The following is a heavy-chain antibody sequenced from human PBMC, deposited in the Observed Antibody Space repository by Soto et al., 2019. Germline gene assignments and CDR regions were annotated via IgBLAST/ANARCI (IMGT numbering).Heavy chain of an antibody. CDR2: IYYSGST. J-gene: IGHJ4*02. D-gene: IGHD4-17*01. CDR1: GGSISSGAYY. V-gene: IGHV4-30-4*01. CDR3: ARDNYGDTYYFDY. Sequence: SETLSLTCTVSGGSISSGAYYWSRVRQPPGKGLEWIGYIYYSGSTYYNPSLKSRVTISVDTSKNQFSLKLSSVTATDTAVYYCARDNYGDTYYFDYWGQGTLVTVSS.